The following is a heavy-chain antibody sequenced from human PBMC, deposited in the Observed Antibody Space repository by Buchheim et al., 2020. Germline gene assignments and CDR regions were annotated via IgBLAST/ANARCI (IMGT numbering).Heavy chain of an antibody. J-gene: IGHJ4*02. D-gene: IGHD3-10*01. CDR3: AKVTSGSPSLDC. CDR1: GGSISSAYW. CDR2: IYHNGST. V-gene: IGHV4-4*02. Sequence: QVQLQESGPGLVKPSGTLSLTCAVSGGSISSAYWWNWVRQPPGKGLEWLGEIYHNGSTNYNPSLKSRVTISVDTSKSQFSLRLTSVTAADTAVYYCAKVTSGSPSLDCWGQGTL.